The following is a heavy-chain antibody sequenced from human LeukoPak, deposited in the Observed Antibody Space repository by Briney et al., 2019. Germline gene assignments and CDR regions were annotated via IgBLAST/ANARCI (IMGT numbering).Heavy chain of an antibody. CDR1: GGTLSDHV. V-gene: IGHV1-69*01. Sequence: SVKVSCKASGGTLSDHVISWVRQAPGHGLEWMGGIIPLKGTSKLTQKLQDRATTSADESTNTVYMEVRSLRSEDTALYYCATYDVLTGFEYWGQGTLVIVSS. CDR2: IIPLKGTS. D-gene: IGHD3-9*01. J-gene: IGHJ4*02. CDR3: ATYDVLTGFEY.